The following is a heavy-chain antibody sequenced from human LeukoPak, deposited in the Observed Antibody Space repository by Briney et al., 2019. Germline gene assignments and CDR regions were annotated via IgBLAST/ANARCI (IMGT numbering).Heavy chain of an antibody. CDR1: GFTFSSYA. J-gene: IGHJ4*02. V-gene: IGHV3-23*01. Sequence: PGGSLRLSCAASGFTFSSYAMSWVRQAPGKGLEWVSAISGSGGSTYYADSVKGRFTISRDNSQNTLYLQMNSLRAEDTAVYYCAKPGIYCSGGSCYYFDYWGQGTLVTVSS. CDR3: AKPGIYCSGGSCYYFDY. D-gene: IGHD2-15*01. CDR2: ISGSGGST.